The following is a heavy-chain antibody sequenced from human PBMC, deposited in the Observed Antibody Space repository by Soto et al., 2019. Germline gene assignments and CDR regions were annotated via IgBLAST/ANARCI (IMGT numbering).Heavy chain of an antibody. D-gene: IGHD3-3*01. Sequence: QVQLQESGPGLVKPSQTLSLTCTVSGGSISSGDYYWSWIRQHPGKGLEWIGYIYYSGSTYYNPSLTSRVTISVDTSKHPCSLKLSSVTAADTAVYYCARWWSGSRQGFDPWGQGTLVTVSS. CDR1: GGSISSGDYY. CDR2: IYYSGST. J-gene: IGHJ5*02. CDR3: ARWWSGSRQGFDP. V-gene: IGHV4-31*03.